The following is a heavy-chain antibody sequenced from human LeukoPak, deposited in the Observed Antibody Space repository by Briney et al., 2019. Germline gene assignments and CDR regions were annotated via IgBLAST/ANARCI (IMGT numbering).Heavy chain of an antibody. CDR3: ARATLLRYFDWPPFDY. J-gene: IGHJ4*02. Sequence: TETLSLTCTVSGGSISSSSYYWGWIRQPPGKWLEWIGSIYYSGSTYYNPSLKSRVTISVDTSKNQFSLKLSSVTAADTAVYYCARATLLRYFDWPPFDYWGQGTPVTVSS. CDR1: GGSISSSSYY. CDR2: IYYSGST. D-gene: IGHD3-9*01. V-gene: IGHV4-39*01.